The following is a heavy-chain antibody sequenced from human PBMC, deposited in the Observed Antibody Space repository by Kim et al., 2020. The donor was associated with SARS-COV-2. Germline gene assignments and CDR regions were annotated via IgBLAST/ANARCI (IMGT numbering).Heavy chain of an antibody. D-gene: IGHD2-2*01. Sequence: SRVTISVDTSKNQFSLKLSSVTAADTAVYYCARGVGEYCSSTSCSYGMDVWGQGTTVTVSS. V-gene: IGHV4-34*01. CDR3: ARGVGEYCSSTSCSYGMDV. J-gene: IGHJ6*02.